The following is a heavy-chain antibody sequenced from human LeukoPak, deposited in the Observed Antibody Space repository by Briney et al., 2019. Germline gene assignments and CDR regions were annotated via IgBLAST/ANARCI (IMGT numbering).Heavy chain of an antibody. J-gene: IGHJ4*02. CDR1: GGSFSDYY. V-gene: IGHV4-34*01. Sequence: SETLSLTCAVYGGSFSDYYWSWIHQTPGKGLEWIGEINHSGSTSYNSSLKSRVTISVDTSKNQFSLKLSSVTAADTAVYYCASFGVEGITIFGVVPSPSWGQGTLVTVSS. CDR2: INHSGST. CDR3: ASFGVEGITIFGVVPSPS. D-gene: IGHD3-3*01.